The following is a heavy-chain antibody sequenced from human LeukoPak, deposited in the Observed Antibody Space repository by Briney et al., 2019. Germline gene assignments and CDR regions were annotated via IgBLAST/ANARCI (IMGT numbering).Heavy chain of an antibody. Sequence: GASVKVSCKASGYTFTGYYMHWVRQAPGQGLEWMGRINPNSGGTNYAQKFQGRVTMTRDTSISTAYMELSRLRSDDTAVYYCARDLLNDHPAEYWFDPWGQGTLVTVSS. CDR1: GYTFTGYY. CDR2: INPNSGGT. D-gene: IGHD1-1*01. J-gene: IGHJ5*02. V-gene: IGHV1-2*02. CDR3: ARDLLNDHPAEYWFDP.